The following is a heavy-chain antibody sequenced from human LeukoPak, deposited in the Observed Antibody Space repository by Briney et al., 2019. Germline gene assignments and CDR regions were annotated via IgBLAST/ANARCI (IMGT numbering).Heavy chain of an antibody. V-gene: IGHV4-4*07. Sequence: PSETLSLTCTVSGGSISSYYWSWIRQPAGKGQEWIGRIYTSGSTNYNPSLKSRVTMSVDTSKNQFSLKLSSVTAADTAVYYCARGGYYYDSSGYYDYWGQGTLVTVSS. CDR3: ARGGYYYDSSGYYDY. J-gene: IGHJ4*02. CDR2: IYTSGST. D-gene: IGHD3-22*01. CDR1: GGSISSYY.